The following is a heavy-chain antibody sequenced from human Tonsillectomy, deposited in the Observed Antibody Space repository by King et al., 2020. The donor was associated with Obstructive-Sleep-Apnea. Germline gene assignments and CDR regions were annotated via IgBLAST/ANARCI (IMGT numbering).Heavy chain of an antibody. CDR2: ISWKCGSI. J-gene: IGHJ4*02. D-gene: IGHD6-19*01. V-gene: IGHV3-9*01. Sequence: VQLVESGGGLVQPGRSLRLSWVASGFTFDDYALHWVRQAPWKGLEWVSGISWKCGSIGYLDSVKGRFTIFRDNVKKSLYLQMNSLRVEDTALYYCAKDKDSSGWYADYWGQGTLVTVSS. CDR3: AKDKDSSGWYADY. CDR1: GFTFDDYA.